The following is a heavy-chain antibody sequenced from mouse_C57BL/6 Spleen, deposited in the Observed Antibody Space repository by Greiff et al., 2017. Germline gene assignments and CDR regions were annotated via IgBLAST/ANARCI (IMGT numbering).Heavy chain of an antibody. CDR1: GYTFTTYP. D-gene: IGHD2-4*01. CDR2: FHPYNDDT. V-gene: IGHV1-47*01. Sequence: QVQLQQSGAELVKPGASVKMSCKASGYTFTTYPIEWMKQNHGKSLEWIGNFHPYNDDTKYNEKFKGKATLTVEKSSSTVYLELSRLTSDDSAVYYCARRYDYDYDEEYYFDYWGQGTTLTVSS. J-gene: IGHJ2*01. CDR3: ARRYDYDYDEEYYFDY.